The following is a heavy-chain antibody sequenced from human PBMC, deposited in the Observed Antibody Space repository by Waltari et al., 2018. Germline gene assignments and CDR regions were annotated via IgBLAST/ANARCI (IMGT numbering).Heavy chain of an antibody. CDR1: GGSISSYS. J-gene: IGHJ6*02. D-gene: IGHD3-3*01. CDR2: IYTSGST. Sequence: QVQLQESGPGLVKPSETLSLTCTVAGGSISSYSWHWIPPHAGKGLEWIGRIYTSGSTNYNPSLKSRVTMSVDTSKNQFSLKLSSVTAADTAVYYCAREPDFWSGYEAYYGMDVWGQGTTVTVSS. V-gene: IGHV4-4*07. CDR3: AREPDFWSGYEAYYGMDV.